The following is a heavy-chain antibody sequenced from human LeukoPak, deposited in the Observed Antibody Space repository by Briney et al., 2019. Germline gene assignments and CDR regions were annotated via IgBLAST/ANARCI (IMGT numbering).Heavy chain of an antibody. D-gene: IGHD3-10*01. CDR1: GFTFSSYA. Sequence: PGRSPRLSCAASGFTFSSYAMHWVRQAPGKGLEWVAVISHDGSIKYYADSVKGRFTISRDNSKNTLYLQMNSLRVEDTAVYYCARDRGGIHYFDLWGQGTLLTVSS. J-gene: IGHJ4*02. CDR3: ARDRGGIHYFDL. CDR2: ISHDGSIK. V-gene: IGHV3-30-3*01.